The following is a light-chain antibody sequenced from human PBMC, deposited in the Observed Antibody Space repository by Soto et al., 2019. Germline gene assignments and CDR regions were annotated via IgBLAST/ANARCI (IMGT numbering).Light chain of an antibody. CDR2: GAS. CDR1: QSVSNN. J-gene: IGKJ1*01. Sequence: EIVMTQSPATLSVSPGERATLSCRASQSVSNNLAWYQKKPGQAPRLLIYGASTRATGITARFSGSGSGTEFTLTISSLQSEDFAFYYCQQYNNWWTFGQGTRVDI. V-gene: IGKV3-15*01. CDR3: QQYNNWWT.